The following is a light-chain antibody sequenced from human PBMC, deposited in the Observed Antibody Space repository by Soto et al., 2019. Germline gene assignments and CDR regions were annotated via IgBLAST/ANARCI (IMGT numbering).Light chain of an antibody. CDR2: GAS. CDR1: QSVSSK. CDR3: QHYRNSPLT. Sequence: EIVMTQSPATLSVSPGERATLSCRASQSVSSKLAWYQQKPGQAPRLLIYGASTRATGIPARFSGSGSGTDFTLTISSLEPEDVAVYYCQHYRNSPLTFGGGTKVDIK. V-gene: IGKV3-15*01. J-gene: IGKJ4*01.